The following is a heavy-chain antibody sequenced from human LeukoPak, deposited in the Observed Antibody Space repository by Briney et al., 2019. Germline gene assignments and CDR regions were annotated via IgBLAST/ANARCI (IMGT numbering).Heavy chain of an antibody. CDR3: ARLFIGEDY. Sequence: KSSETLSLTCTVSGGSISSGSYYWSWIRQPAGKGLEWIGRIYTSGSTNYNPSLKSRVTISVDTSKNQFSLKLSSVTAADTAVYYCARLFIGEDYWGQGTLVTVSS. CDR1: GGSISSGSYY. J-gene: IGHJ4*02. CDR2: IYTSGST. V-gene: IGHV4-61*02. D-gene: IGHD1-26*01.